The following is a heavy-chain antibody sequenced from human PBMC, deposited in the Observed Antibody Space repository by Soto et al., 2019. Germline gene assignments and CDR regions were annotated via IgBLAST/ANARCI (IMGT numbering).Heavy chain of an antibody. J-gene: IGHJ4*02. V-gene: IGHV1-2*02. CDR1: GHTFTGHH. D-gene: IGHD2-21*02. CDR2: IDLDIGDT. Sequence: ASVKVSCKASGHTFTGHHMHWVRQAPGPGLEWMGLIDLDIGDTKYAQKFQGRVTSTSDTSITTAYMELRGLRSDDTAVYYCALEPTGTAGFDYWGQGTLVTVSS. CDR3: ALEPTGTAGFDY.